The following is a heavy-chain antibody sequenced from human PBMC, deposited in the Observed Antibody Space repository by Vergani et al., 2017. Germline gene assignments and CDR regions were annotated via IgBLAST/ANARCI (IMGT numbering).Heavy chain of an antibody. CDR3: ARCVRGIAAESHYYYMDV. J-gene: IGHJ6*03. Sequence: QVQLQESGPGLVKPSQTLSLTCTVSGGSISSGDYYWSWIRQPPGKGLEWIGYIYYSGSTYYNPSLKSRVTISVDTSKNQFSLKLSSVTAADTAVYYCARCVRGIAAESHYYYMDVWGKGTTVTVSS. CDR2: IYYSGST. D-gene: IGHD6-13*01. CDR1: GGSISSGDYY. V-gene: IGHV4-30-4*08.